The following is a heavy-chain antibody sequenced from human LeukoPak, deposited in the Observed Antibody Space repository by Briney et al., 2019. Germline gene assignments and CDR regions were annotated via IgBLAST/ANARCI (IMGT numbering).Heavy chain of an antibody. CDR2: IYYSGST. CDR1: GGSISGYY. Sequence: SETLSLTCTVSGGSISGYYWSWIRQPPGKGLEWIGYIYYSGSTNYNPSLKSRVTISVDTSKNQFSLKLSSVTAADTAVYYCARGCSAGTPHNWFDPWGQGTLVTVSS. J-gene: IGHJ5*02. V-gene: IGHV4-59*01. D-gene: IGHD6-13*01. CDR3: ARGCSAGTPHNWFDP.